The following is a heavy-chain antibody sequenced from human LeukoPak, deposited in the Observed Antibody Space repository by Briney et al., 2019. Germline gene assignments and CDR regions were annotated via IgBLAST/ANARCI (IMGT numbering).Heavy chain of an antibody. J-gene: IGHJ6*02. V-gene: IGHV3-15*01. CDR3: TTDETVPAAMRGYYYYYGMDV. CDR1: GFTFSNAW. CDR2: IKSKTDGGTT. D-gene: IGHD2-2*01. Sequence: PGGSLRLSCAASGFTFSNAWMSWVRQAPGKGLEWVGRIKSKTDGGTTDYAAPVKGRFTISRDDSKNTLYLQMNSLKTEDTAVYYCTTDETVPAAMRGYYYYYGMDVWGQGTTVTVSS.